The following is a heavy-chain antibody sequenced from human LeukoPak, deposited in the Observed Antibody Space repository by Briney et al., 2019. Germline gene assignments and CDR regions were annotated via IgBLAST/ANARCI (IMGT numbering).Heavy chain of an antibody. Sequence: WGSLRLSCAASGFTFSGYWMSWVRQAPGKGLEWVANIKQDGTETYCVDSVKGRFTISRDNAKNSLYLQMNSLRAEDTAVYYCARERIFSYWGQGTLVTVSS. CDR3: ARERIFSY. CDR2: IKQDGTET. J-gene: IGHJ4*02. V-gene: IGHV3-7*01. CDR1: GFTFSGYW.